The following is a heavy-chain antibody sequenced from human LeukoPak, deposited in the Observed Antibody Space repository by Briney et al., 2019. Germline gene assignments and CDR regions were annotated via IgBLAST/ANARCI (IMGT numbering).Heavy chain of an antibody. V-gene: IGHV3-9*03. J-gene: IGHJ4*02. CDR3: AKDMANDFWSGYYPSFDY. D-gene: IGHD3-3*01. CDR2: ISWNSGSI. Sequence: GGSLRLSCAASGFTFDDYAMHWVRQAPGKGLEWVSGISWNSGSIGYADSVKGRFTISRDNAKNSLYLQMNSLRAEDMALYYCAKDMANDFWSGYYPSFDYWGQGTLVTVSS. CDR1: GFTFDDYA.